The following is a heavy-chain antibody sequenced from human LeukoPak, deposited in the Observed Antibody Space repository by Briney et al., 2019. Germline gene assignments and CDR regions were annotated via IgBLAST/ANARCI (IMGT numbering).Heavy chain of an antibody. CDR3: ARDCSSTSCYGHYDY. J-gene: IGHJ4*02. V-gene: IGHV1-2*02. CDR1: GYTFTGYY. D-gene: IGHD2-2*01. CDR2: INPNSGGA. Sequence: GASVKVSCKAPGYTFTGYYMHWVRQAPGQGLEWMGWINPNSGGANYAQKFQGRVTMTRDTSISTAYMELSRLRSDDTAVYYCARDCSSTSCYGHYDYWGQGTLVTVSS.